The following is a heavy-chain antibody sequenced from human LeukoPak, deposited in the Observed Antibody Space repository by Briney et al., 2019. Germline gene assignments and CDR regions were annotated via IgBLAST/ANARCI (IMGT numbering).Heavy chain of an antibody. CDR3: AKDSSGYNSCFDY. J-gene: IGHJ4*02. CDR2: ISWNSGSI. Sequence: GGSLRLSCAASGFTFDDYAMHWVRQAPGKGLEWVSGISWNSGSIGYADSVKGRFTISRDNAKNSLYLQMNSLRAEDTALYYCAKDSSGYNSCFDYWGQGTLVTVSS. D-gene: IGHD3-22*01. V-gene: IGHV3-9*01. CDR1: GFTFDDYA.